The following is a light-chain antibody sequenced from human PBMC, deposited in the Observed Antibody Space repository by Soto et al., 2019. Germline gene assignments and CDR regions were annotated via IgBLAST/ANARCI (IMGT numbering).Light chain of an antibody. CDR3: QQTYNTPWT. Sequence: IQMTQSPSSLSASEGDRVTITCRASPSISTYLNWYHQKPGKAPKLLIYAASSLQSGVPSRFSGSGSGTDFALTISSLQPEDFATYYCQQTYNTPWTFGQGTKVDIK. CDR2: AAS. V-gene: IGKV1-39*01. CDR1: PSISTY. J-gene: IGKJ1*01.